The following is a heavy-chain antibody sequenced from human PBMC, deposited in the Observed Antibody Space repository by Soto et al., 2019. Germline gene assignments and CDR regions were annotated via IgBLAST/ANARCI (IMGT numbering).Heavy chain of an antibody. V-gene: IGHV5-10-1*01. D-gene: IGHD3-3*01. CDR3: ATLGGESYDFWSGYSNYYGMDV. CDR1: GYSFTSYW. CDR2: IDPSDSYT. Sequence: GESLKLSCKGSGYSFTSYWISWVRQMPGKGLEWMGRIDPSDSYTNYSPSFQGHVTISADKSISTAYLQWSSLKASDTAMYYCATLGGESYDFWSGYSNYYGMDVWGQGTTVTVSS. J-gene: IGHJ6*02.